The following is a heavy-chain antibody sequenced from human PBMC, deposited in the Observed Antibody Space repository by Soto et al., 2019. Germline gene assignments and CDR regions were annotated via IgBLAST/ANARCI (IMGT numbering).Heavy chain of an antibody. J-gene: IGHJ6*02. CDR3: ARETVALWDYYGMDV. V-gene: IGHV3-53*01. D-gene: IGHD4-17*01. Sequence: EVQLVESGGGLIQPGGSLRLSCAASGFTVSSNYMSWVRQAPGKGLEWVSVIYSGGSTYYADSVKGRFTISRDNSKNTLYLQMNSLRAEDTAVYYCARETVALWDYYGMDVWGQGTTVTVSS. CDR2: IYSGGST. CDR1: GFTVSSNY.